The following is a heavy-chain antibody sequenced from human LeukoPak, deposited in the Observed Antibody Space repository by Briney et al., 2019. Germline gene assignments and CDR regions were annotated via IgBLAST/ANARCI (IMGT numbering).Heavy chain of an antibody. D-gene: IGHD3-9*01. J-gene: IGHJ4*02. Sequence: GGSLRLSCAASGFTFSSYWMSWVRQAPGKGLEWVANIKQDGSEKYYVDSVKGRFTISRDNAKNSLYLHMNSLRVEDTAVYYCARDRLSIYDMLTGSDYWGQGTLVTVSS. CDR1: GFTFSSYW. V-gene: IGHV3-7*01. CDR2: IKQDGSEK. CDR3: ARDRLSIYDMLTGSDY.